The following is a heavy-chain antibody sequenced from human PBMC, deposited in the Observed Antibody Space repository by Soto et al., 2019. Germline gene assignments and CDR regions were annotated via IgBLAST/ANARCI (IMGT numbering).Heavy chain of an antibody. Sequence: SQTLSLTCAISVDSVSSNSAAWNWIRQSPSRGLEWLGRTYYRSKWYNDYAVSVKSRITINPDTSKNQFSLQLNSVTPEDTVVYYCARGGIAAQGRGMDVWGQGTTVTVSS. D-gene: IGHD6-13*01. CDR2: TYYRSKWYN. CDR3: ARGGIAAQGRGMDV. J-gene: IGHJ6*02. V-gene: IGHV6-1*01. CDR1: VDSVSSNSAA.